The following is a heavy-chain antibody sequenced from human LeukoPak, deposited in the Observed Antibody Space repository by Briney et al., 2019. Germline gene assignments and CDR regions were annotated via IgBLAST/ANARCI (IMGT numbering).Heavy chain of an antibody. J-gene: IGHJ4*02. CDR1: GGTFSSYA. CDR3: ARALRFSHVFDY. V-gene: IGHV1-69*13. D-gene: IGHD3-3*01. Sequence: SVKVSCKASGGTFSSYAISWVRQAPGQGLEWMGGIIPIFGTVNYAQKFQGRVTITADESTSTAYMELSSLRSEDTAVYYCARALRFSHVFDYWGQGTLVTVSS. CDR2: IIPIFGTV.